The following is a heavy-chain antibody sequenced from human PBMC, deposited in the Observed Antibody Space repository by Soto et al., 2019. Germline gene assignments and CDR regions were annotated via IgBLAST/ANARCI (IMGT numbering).Heavy chain of an antibody. D-gene: IGHD3-3*01. J-gene: IGHJ4*02. CDR2: ITGSGDST. V-gene: IGHV3-23*01. CDR1: GFTFSSYA. Sequence: EVQLLESGGGLVQPGGSLRLSCAASGFTFSSYAMSWVRQAPGKGLEWVSAITGSGDSTYYADSVKVRFTVSRDNSKNTLYLQMNSLRAEDTAVYYCEKVFVFTIREGFDYWGLGTLVTVSS. CDR3: EKVFVFTIREGFDY.